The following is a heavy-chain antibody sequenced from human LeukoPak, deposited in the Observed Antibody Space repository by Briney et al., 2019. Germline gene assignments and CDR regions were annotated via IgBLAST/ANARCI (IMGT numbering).Heavy chain of an antibody. D-gene: IGHD2-2*01. CDR2: IRYDGSNK. Sequence: PGRSLRLSCAASGFTFSSYAMHWVRQAPGKGLEWVAFIRYDGSNKYYADSVKGRFTISRDNSKNTLYLQMNSLRAEDTAVYYCAKDSQDHEGWEYQLPETHKDWGQGTLVTVSS. V-gene: IGHV3-30*02. CDR1: GFTFSSYA. J-gene: IGHJ4*02. CDR3: AKDSQDHEGWEYQLPETHKD.